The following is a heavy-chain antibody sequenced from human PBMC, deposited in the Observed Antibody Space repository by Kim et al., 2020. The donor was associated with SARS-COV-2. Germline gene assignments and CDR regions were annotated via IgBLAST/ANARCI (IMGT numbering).Heavy chain of an antibody. CDR3: AKVQGVSGYIPMESPYYYRGMDV. CDR1: GITFSRYA. J-gene: IGHJ6*02. D-gene: IGHD5-12*01. V-gene: IGHV3-23*01. Sequence: GGSLRLSCAASGITFSRYAMTWVRQAPGKGLECVSVITGTGGRTYYAGSVKGRFTISRDNSKNTLFLQMSSLRAEDTAVYYCAKVQGVSGYIPMESPYYYRGMDVWGRGTGVTVSS. CDR2: ITGTGGRT.